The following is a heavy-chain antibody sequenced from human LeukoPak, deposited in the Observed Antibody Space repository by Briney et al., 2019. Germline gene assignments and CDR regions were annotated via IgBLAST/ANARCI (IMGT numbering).Heavy chain of an antibody. Sequence: GGPLRLSCAASGFTFSSYAMSWVRQATGKGLEWVSAISGSGGSTYYADSVKGRFTISRDNSKNTLYLQMNSLRAEDTAVYFCASTYCSSTRCQLPDDAFEIWGQGTMVTVSS. CDR1: GFTFSSYA. V-gene: IGHV3-23*01. D-gene: IGHD2-2*01. CDR2: ISGSGGST. J-gene: IGHJ3*02. CDR3: ASTYCSSTRCQLPDDAFEI.